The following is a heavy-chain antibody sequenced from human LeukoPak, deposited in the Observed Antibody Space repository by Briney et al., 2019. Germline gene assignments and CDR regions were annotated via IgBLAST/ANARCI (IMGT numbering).Heavy chain of an antibody. Sequence: GGSLRLSCAASGFTFSGYEMNWVRQAPGKGLEWVSYIISSGSIIYYADSVKGRFTISRDNAKNSLYLQMNSLRAEDTAVYYCARDDAGYSSGWYWVYWGQGTLVTVSS. V-gene: IGHV3-48*03. J-gene: IGHJ4*02. D-gene: IGHD6-19*01. CDR3: ARDDAGYSSGWYWVY. CDR1: GFTFSGYE. CDR2: IISSGSII.